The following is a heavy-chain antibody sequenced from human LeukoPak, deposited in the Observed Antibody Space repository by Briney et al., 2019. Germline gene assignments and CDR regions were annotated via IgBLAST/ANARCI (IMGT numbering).Heavy chain of an antibody. CDR2: IYYSGST. J-gene: IGHJ5*02. V-gene: IGHV4-59*01. CDR3: ARHRYYYDSSGYYYQP. CDR1: GASISSCY. D-gene: IGHD3-22*01. Sequence: SETLSLTCTVSGASISSCYWSWIRQPPGKGLEWIGYIYYSGSTNYNPSLKSRVTISVDTSKNQFSLRLSSVTAADTAVYYCARHRYYYDSSGYYYQPWGQGTLVTVSS.